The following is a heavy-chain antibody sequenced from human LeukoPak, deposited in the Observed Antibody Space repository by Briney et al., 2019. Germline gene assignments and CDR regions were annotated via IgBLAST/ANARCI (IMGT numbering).Heavy chain of an antibody. D-gene: IGHD3-10*01. J-gene: IGHJ6*03. V-gene: IGHV4-38-2*02. CDR2: IYHSGST. CDR3: ARVGGSYGSGSRPYYMDV. Sequence: PSETLSLTCTVSGYSISSGYYWGWIRQPPGKGLEWIGSIYHSGSTYYNPPLKSRVTISVDTSKNQFSLKLSSVTAADTAVYYCARVGGSYGSGSRPYYMDVWGKGTTVTVSS. CDR1: GYSISSGYY.